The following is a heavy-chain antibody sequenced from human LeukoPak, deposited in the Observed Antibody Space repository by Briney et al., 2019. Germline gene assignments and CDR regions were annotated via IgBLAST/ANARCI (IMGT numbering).Heavy chain of an antibody. CDR3: ARDQSGAWELVSGWWFDP. CDR1: GYTFTSHY. D-gene: IGHD1-26*01. CDR2: INPSCCST. V-gene: IGHV1-46*01. J-gene: IGHJ5*02. Sequence: ASVNVSCKSSGYTFTSHYMHWVRQAPGQGLEGMGVINPSCCSTSYAQKFQRRVTMTRDISTNTDYVELGSQISEDTAVYYCARDQSGAWELVSGWWFDPWGQGTLVTVYS.